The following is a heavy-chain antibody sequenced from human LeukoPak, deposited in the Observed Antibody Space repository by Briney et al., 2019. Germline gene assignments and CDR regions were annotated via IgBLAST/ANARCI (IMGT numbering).Heavy chain of an antibody. CDR1: GFTVSSSC. Sequence: GGSVRLSCAASGFTVSSSCMSWVRQAPGKGLEWVSTIYSSGSTFYADSVKGRFTISRDNPKSTVYLQINSLRAEDTAVYYCARSITIFGVVANYFDPWGQGTLVTVSS. CDR2: IYSSGST. D-gene: IGHD3-3*01. CDR3: ARSITIFGVVANYFDP. J-gene: IGHJ5*02. V-gene: IGHV3-53*01.